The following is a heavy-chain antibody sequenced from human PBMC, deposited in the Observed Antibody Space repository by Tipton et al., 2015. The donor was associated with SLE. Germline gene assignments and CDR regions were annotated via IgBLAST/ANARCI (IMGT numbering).Heavy chain of an antibody. Sequence: TLSLTCTVSGGSISSSSYYWGWIRQPPGKGLEWIASIYYSGNIYYNPSLTSRVTLSVDTSKSQFSLKLSSVTAADTALYYCGRLRGGRDSSAYYVDQWGQGTLVTVSS. D-gene: IGHD3-22*01. CDR1: GGSISSSSYY. V-gene: IGHV4-39*01. J-gene: IGHJ4*02. CDR3: GRLRGGRDSSAYYVDQ. CDR2: IYYSGNI.